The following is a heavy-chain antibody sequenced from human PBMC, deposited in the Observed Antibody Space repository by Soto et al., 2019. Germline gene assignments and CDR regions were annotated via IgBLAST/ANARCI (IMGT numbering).Heavy chain of an antibody. V-gene: IGHV1-69*02. Sequence: QVQLVQSGAEVKKPGSSVKVSCKASGGTFSSYTISWVRQAPGQGLEWMGRIIPILGIANYAQKFQGRVTITADKSTSTAYMELSSLRSEDTALYYCARLEWGYSSSSGSSLGYYYMDVWGKGTTVTVSS. J-gene: IGHJ6*03. D-gene: IGHD6-6*01. CDR2: IIPILGIA. CDR1: GGTFSSYT. CDR3: ARLEWGYSSSSGSSLGYYYMDV.